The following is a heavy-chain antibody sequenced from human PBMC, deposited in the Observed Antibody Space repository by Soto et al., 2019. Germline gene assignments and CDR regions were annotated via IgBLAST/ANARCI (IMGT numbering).Heavy chain of an antibody. D-gene: IGHD3-3*01. J-gene: IGHJ6*02. CDR2: ISYDGSNK. V-gene: IGHV3-30*18. CDR1: GFTFSSYG. Sequence: PGGSLRLSCAASGFTFSSYGMHWVRQAPGKGLEWVAVISYDGSNKYYADSVKGRFTISRDNSKNTLYLQMNSLRAEDTAVYYCAKGTVRYYDFWSGYYYYYYGMDVWGQGTTVTVS. CDR3: AKGTVRYYDFWSGYYYYYYGMDV.